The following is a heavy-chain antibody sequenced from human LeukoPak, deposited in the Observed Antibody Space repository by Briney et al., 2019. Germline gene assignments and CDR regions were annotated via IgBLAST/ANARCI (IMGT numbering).Heavy chain of an antibody. V-gene: IGHV1-8*01. CDR3: AKGDSSGYYLYPFDY. J-gene: IGHJ4*02. Sequence: ASVKVSCKASGYTFTSYDINWVRQATGQGLEWMGWMNPNSGNTGYAQKFQGRVTMTRNTPISTAYMELSSLRSEDTAVYYCAKGDSSGYYLYPFDYWGQGTLVTVSS. CDR2: MNPNSGNT. CDR1: GYTFTSYD. D-gene: IGHD3-22*01.